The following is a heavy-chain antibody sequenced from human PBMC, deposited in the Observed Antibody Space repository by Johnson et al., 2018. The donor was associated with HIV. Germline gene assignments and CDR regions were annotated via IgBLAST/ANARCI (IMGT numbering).Heavy chain of an antibody. V-gene: IGHV3-11*01. Sequence: QVQLVESGGGLVKPGGSLRLSCAASGFTFSDYYMSWIRQAPGKGLEWVSFIRSGSHTIYYADSVKGRFTISRDNAKNSLYLQMNSLRAEDTALYYCASRYSSGRADAFDIWGQGTKVTVSS. CDR2: IRSGSHTI. CDR1: GFTFSDYY. J-gene: IGHJ3*02. D-gene: IGHD6-19*01. CDR3: ASRYSSGRADAFDI.